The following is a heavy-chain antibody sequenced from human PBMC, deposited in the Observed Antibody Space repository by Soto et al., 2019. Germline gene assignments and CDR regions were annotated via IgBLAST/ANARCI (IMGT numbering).Heavy chain of an antibody. CDR1: GFTFSDYY. D-gene: IGHD5-12*01. J-gene: IGHJ4*02. CDR3: ARDHHRYSGYDYVDY. CDR2: ISSSSSYT. V-gene: IGHV3-11*05. Sequence: QVQLVESGGGLVKPGGSLRLSCVASGFTFSDYYMSWIRQAPGKGLEWVSYISSSSSYTNYADSVKGRFTISRDNAKNSLYLQMNSLRAADTAVYYCARDHHRYSGYDYVDYWGQGTLVTVSS.